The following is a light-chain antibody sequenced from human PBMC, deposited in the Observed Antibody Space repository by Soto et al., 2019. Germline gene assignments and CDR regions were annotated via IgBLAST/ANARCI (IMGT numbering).Light chain of an antibody. V-gene: IGKV1-12*01. Sequence: PSSVSASVGDRVTITCRASQGITSWLVWYQQKPGKAPKLLIYAASSLQSGVPDRFSGSGSGTDFTLQISRVEAEDVGVYYCMQRREFPWTFGQGTKVDIK. CDR1: QGITSW. J-gene: IGKJ1*01. CDR2: AAS. CDR3: MQRREFPWT.